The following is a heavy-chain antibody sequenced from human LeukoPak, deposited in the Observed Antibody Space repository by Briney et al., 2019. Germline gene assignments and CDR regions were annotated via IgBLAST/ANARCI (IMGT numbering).Heavy chain of an antibody. D-gene: IGHD6-13*01. CDR3: AREPECRSSWYGIYYYYYMDV. CDR1: GGSISSSNW. CDR2: IYHSGST. Sequence: SGTLSLTCAVSGGSISSSNWWSWVRQPPGEGLEWIGEIYHSGSTNYNPSLKSRVTISVDKSKNQFSLKLSSVTAADTAVYYCAREPECRSSWYGIYYYYYMDVWGKGTSVSVSS. J-gene: IGHJ6*03. V-gene: IGHV4-4*02.